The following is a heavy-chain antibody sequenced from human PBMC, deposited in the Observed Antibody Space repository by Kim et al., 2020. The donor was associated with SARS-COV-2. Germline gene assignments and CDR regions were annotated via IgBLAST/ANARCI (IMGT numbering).Heavy chain of an antibody. J-gene: IGHJ4*02. V-gene: IGHV3-74*01. Sequence: NKEGTNPYAEASVKGRFTISRDNAKRTVYLQMNSLGAEDTAVYYCTTAFEYWGQGTLVTVSS. CDR3: TTAFEY. CDR2: NKEGTNP.